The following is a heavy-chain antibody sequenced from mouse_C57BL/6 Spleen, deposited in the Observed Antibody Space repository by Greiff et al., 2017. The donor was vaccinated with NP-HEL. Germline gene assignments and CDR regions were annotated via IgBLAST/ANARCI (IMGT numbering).Heavy chain of an antibody. V-gene: IGHV3-6*01. CDR1: GYSITSGYY. J-gene: IGHJ1*03. CDR3: AREAWDWYFDV. CDR2: ISYDGSN. Sequence: EVKLQESGPGLVKPSQSLSLTCSVTGYSITSGYYWNWIRQFPGNKLEWMGYISYDGSNNYNPSLKNRISITRDTSKNQFFLKLNSVTTEDTATYYCAREAWDWYFDVWGTGTTVTVSS. D-gene: IGHD4-1*01.